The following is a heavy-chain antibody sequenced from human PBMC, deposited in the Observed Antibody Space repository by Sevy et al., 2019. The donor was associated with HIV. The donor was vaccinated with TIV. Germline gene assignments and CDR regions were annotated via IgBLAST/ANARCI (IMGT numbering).Heavy chain of an antibody. CDR2: INPNSRGT. CDR3: ARDMELVDQGTQEFFY. V-gene: IGHV1-2*02. CDR1: GYTFTGYY. D-gene: IGHD1-7*01. J-gene: IGHJ4*02. Sequence: GPVKVSCKASGYTFTGYYMHWVRQAPGQGLEWMGWINPNSRGTNYAQKFQDRVTMSRDMSINTAYMELSRLRSDDTALYYCARDMELVDQGTQEFFYWGQGTLVNVSS.